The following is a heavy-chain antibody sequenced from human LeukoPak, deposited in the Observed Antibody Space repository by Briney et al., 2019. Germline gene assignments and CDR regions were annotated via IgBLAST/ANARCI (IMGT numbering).Heavy chain of an antibody. J-gene: IGHJ6*03. D-gene: IGHD6-19*01. Sequence: AGGSLRLSCAASGFTFSSYSMNWVRQAPGKGLEWVSSISSSSSYIYYADSVKGRFTISRDNSKNTLYLQLNSLRAEDTAVYYCAKGGIAVAGTSYYYYMDVWGKGTTVTISS. CDR2: ISSSSSYI. CDR3: AKGGIAVAGTSYYYYMDV. CDR1: GFTFSSYS. V-gene: IGHV3-21*04.